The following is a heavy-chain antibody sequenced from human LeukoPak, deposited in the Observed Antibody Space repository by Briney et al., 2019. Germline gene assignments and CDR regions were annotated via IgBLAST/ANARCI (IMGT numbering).Heavy chain of an antibody. Sequence: SQTLSLTCTVSGGSISSGDYYWSWIRQPPGKGLEWIGYIYYSGSTYYNPSLKSRVTISVDTSKNQFSLKLSSVTAADTAVYYCAGGGTMVRGLQGVDIWGQGTMVTVSS. CDR1: GGSISSGDYY. D-gene: IGHD3-10*01. J-gene: IGHJ3*02. CDR3: AGGGTMVRGLQGVDI. CDR2: IYYSGST. V-gene: IGHV4-30-4*08.